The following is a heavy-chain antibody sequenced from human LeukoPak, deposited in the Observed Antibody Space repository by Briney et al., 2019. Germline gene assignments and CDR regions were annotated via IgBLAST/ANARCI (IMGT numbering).Heavy chain of an antibody. CDR3: ARDGLWFGEFVDY. V-gene: IGHV1-69*05. Sequence: GASVKVSCKASGGTFSSYAISWVRPAPGQGLEWMGGIIPIFGTANYAQKFQGRVTITTDESTSTAYMELSRLRSDDTAVYYRARDGLWFGEFVDYWGQGTLVTVSS. CDR1: GGTFSSYA. D-gene: IGHD3-10*01. J-gene: IGHJ4*02. CDR2: IIPIFGTA.